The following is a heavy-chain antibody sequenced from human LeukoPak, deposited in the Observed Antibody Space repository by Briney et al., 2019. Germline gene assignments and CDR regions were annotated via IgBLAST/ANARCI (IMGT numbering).Heavy chain of an antibody. Sequence: ETLSLTCTVSGGSISSYYWSWIRQPPGKGLEWIGYIYYSGSTNYNPSLKSRVTISVDTSKNQFSLKLSSVTAADTAVYYCARDPTGYSSGWYGSEAGVWGQGTLVTVSS. CDR1: GGSISSYY. V-gene: IGHV4-59*01. D-gene: IGHD6-19*01. CDR3: ARDPTGYSSGWYGSEAGV. J-gene: IGHJ4*02. CDR2: IYYSGST.